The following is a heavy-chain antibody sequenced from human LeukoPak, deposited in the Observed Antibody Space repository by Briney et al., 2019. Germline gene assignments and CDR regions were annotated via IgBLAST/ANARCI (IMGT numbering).Heavy chain of an antibody. V-gene: IGHV3-43*02. J-gene: IGHJ4*02. CDR2: ISWDGGST. CDR1: GFFFDVYA. Sequence: PGVSQTLSRAASGFFFDVYAMHWVRQSAGKGLGWVSLISWDGGSTYYADSVTGRFTISRDNSKNSLYLQMNSLRTEDTAFYYCAKPRSLGYSSGPFDYWGQGTLVTVSS. D-gene: IGHD6-19*01. CDR3: AKPRSLGYSSGPFDY.